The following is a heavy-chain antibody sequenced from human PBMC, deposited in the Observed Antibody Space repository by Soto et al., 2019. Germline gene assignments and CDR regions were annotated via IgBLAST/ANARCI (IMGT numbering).Heavy chain of an antibody. CDR3: ARPGFCGCDFYSVSYSYGMDT. Sequence: GGSVKVSCKASGYTFTSYYMHWVRQAPGQGLEWMGIIHPSGGSTSYAQKFQGSVTMTRDTSPSTVYLELSSLRSEDTTVYYCARPGFCGCDFYSVSYSYGMDTLGQVTTLTVSS. J-gene: IGHJ6*02. V-gene: IGHV1-46*01. CDR1: GYTFTSYY. CDR2: IHPSGGST. D-gene: IGHD2-21*02.